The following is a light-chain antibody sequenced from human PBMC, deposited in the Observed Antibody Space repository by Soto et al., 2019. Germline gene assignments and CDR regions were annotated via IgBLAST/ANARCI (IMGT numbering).Light chain of an antibody. CDR3: QKYNSAPLT. CDR1: QSVTNSY. Sequence: IVLTQSPGPLSLSPGERATLSCRASQSVTNSYLAWYQQKPGQAPRLLIFGASTRAAGIPARFSGSGSGTDFTLTISSLQPEDVATYYCQKYNSAPLTFGGGTKA. CDR2: GAS. J-gene: IGKJ4*01. V-gene: IGKV3-20*01.